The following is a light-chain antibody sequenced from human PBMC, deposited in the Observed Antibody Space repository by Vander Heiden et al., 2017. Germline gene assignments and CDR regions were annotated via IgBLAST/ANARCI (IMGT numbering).Light chain of an antibody. J-gene: IGKJ1*01. CDR1: QSVSSY. CDR2: DAS. V-gene: IGKV3-11*01. Sequence: ELVLTQSPATLSLSPGERATLSCRASQSVSSYLAWYQQKPGQAPRLLIYDASNRATGIPARFSVSGSGTDFTLTISSLEPEDCAVYYCQQRSNWPPWTFGQGTKVEIK. CDR3: QQRSNWPPWT.